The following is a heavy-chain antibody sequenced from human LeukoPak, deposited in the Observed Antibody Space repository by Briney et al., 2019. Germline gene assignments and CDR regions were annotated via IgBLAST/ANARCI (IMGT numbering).Heavy chain of an antibody. Sequence: SETLSLTCTVSGGSISSYSWSWIRQPPGKGLEWIGYIHYSGSTNYNPSLKSRVTISVDKSKNQFSLKLSSVTAADTAVYYCASWRAYYFDYWGQGTLVTVSS. V-gene: IGHV4-59*12. CDR2: IHYSGST. CDR3: ASWRAYYFDY. CDR1: GGSISSYS. J-gene: IGHJ4*02.